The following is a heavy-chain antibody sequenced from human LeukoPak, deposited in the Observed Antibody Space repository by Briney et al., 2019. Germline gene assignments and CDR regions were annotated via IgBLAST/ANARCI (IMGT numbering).Heavy chain of an antibody. CDR2: ITPNSGGTT. V-gene: IGHV1-2*02. CDR1: GYTFSGYY. CDR3: ARPDSSGYPYYHFDY. D-gene: IGHD3-22*01. J-gene: IGHJ4*02. Sequence: ASVKVSCKASGYTFSGYYMHWVRQAPGQGLQWMGWITPNSGGTTNYAQKFQGRVTMTRDMTTSTFYMELSSLTSEDTAVYYCARPDSSGYPYYHFDYWGQGTLVTVSS.